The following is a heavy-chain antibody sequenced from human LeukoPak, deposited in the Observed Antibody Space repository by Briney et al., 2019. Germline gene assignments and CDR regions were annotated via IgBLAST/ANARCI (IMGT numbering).Heavy chain of an antibody. J-gene: IGHJ3*02. CDR2: INHSGST. V-gene: IGHV4-34*01. CDR1: GGSFSGYY. Sequence: SETLSLTCAVYGGSFSGYYWSWIRQPPGKGLEWIGEINHSGSTNYNPSLKSRVTISVDTSKNQFSLKLSSVTAAGTAVYYCARASYYDFWSGYPTRVAFDIWGQGTMVTVSS. CDR3: ARASYYDFWSGYPTRVAFDI. D-gene: IGHD3-3*01.